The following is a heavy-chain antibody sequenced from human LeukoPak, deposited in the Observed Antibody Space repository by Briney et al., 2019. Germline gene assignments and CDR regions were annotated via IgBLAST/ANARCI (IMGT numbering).Heavy chain of an antibody. V-gene: IGHV1-24*01. CDR2: FDPEEGET. J-gene: IGHJ4*02. D-gene: IGHD6-13*01. CDR3: ATDHGYSSSWYFW. Sequence: ASVKVSCKVSGYTLTELSMQWVRQAPGKGLEWRGGFDPEEGETIYAQKFQGRVTMTEDTSTDTAYMELSSLRSEDTAVYYCATDHGYSSSWYFWWGQGNLVTVSS. CDR1: GYTLTELS.